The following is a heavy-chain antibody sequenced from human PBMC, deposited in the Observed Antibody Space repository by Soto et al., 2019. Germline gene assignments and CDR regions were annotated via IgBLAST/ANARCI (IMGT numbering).Heavy chain of an antibody. CDR2: ISGSGGST. V-gene: IGHV3-23*01. Sequence: HPGGSLRLSCAASGFTFSSYAMSWVRQAPGKGLEWVSAISGSGGSTYYADSVKGRFTISRDNSKNTLYLQMNSLRAEDTAVYYCAKAKRIDYYDSSGYYYPFDYWGQGTLVTVSS. CDR1: GFTFSSYA. CDR3: AKAKRIDYYDSSGYYYPFDY. J-gene: IGHJ4*02. D-gene: IGHD3-22*01.